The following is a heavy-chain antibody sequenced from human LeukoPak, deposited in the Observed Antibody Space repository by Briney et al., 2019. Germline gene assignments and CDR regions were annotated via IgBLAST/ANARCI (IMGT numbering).Heavy chain of an antibody. CDR3: AKGGRGIAAPRQMYYFDY. Sequence: GGSLRLSCAASGFTFSSYSMNCDRQAPGNGLEWVSYISSSSSTIYYADSVKGRFTISRDNSKNTLYLQMNSLRAEDTAVYYCAKGGRGIAAPRQMYYFDYWGQGTLVTVSS. D-gene: IGHD6-13*01. CDR1: GFTFSSYS. CDR2: ISSSSSTI. V-gene: IGHV3-48*01. J-gene: IGHJ4*02.